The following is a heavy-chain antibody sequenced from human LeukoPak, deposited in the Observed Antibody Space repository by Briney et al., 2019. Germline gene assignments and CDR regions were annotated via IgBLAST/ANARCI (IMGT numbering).Heavy chain of an antibody. D-gene: IGHD3-3*01. CDR2: IWYDGSNK. Sequence: PGRSLRLSCAASGFTFSSYGMHWVRQAPGKGLEWVAVIWYDGSNKYYADSVKGRFTISRDNSKNTLYLQMNSLRAEDTAVYYCARGEDLEPSLDYWGQGTLVTVSS. V-gene: IGHV3-30*19. CDR3: ARGEDLEPSLDY. J-gene: IGHJ4*02. CDR1: GFTFSSYG.